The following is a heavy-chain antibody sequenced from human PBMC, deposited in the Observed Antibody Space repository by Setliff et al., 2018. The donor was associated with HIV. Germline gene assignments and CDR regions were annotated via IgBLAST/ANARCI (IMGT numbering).Heavy chain of an antibody. V-gene: IGHV4-34*01. J-gene: IGHJ4*02. CDR3: ARGGLGVVGAIDY. CDR1: GGSFSGYY. D-gene: IGHD2-15*01. CDR2: IIHSGGT. Sequence: SETLSLTCAVYGGSFSGYYWTWIRQPPGRGLEWIGEIIHSGGTNYNRSLKSRVTISVDTSKNQFSLNLSPVTAADTAVYYCARGGLGVVGAIDYWSQGTLVTVS.